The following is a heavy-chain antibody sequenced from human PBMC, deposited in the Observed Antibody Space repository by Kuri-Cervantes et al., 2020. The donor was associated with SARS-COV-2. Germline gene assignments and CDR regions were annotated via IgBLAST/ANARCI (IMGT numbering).Heavy chain of an antibody. Sequence: GGSLRLSCTASGFIFSDYYMTWIRQAPGKGLEWVSNIGPSGTTKYYADSVKGRFTISRDNAKNSLYLQMSSLRAEDTAVYYCAKEGTIFGVVLTYYYYYYMDVWGKGTTVTVSS. J-gene: IGHJ6*03. CDR2: IGPSGTTK. CDR3: AKEGTIFGVVLTYYYYYYMDV. CDR1: GFIFSDYY. D-gene: IGHD3-3*01. V-gene: IGHV3-11*04.